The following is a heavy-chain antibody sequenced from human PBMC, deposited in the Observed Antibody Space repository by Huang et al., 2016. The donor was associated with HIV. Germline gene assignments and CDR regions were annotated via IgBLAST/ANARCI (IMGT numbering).Heavy chain of an antibody. Sequence: EVQLVESGGALVQPGGSLKLSCVVSGFDFSKYSMNWVSQAPGKGMEWVSYSSGASSNIYYADSVKGRFTIARDNAKNSVFLQMRSLRAEDTALYYCARTEMEYYYGSSGYYPDYWGQGTQVTVSS. CDR2: SSGASSNI. CDR3: ARTEMEYYYGSSGYYPDY. D-gene: IGHD3-22*01. CDR1: GFDFSKYS. J-gene: IGHJ4*02. V-gene: IGHV3-48*01.